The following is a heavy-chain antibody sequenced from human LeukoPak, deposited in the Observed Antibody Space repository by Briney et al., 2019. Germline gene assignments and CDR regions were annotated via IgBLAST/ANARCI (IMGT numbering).Heavy chain of an antibody. V-gene: IGHV1-18*01. D-gene: IGHD2-21*02. CDR1: GYTFSTYS. Sequence: ASVKVSCKASGYTFSTYSISWVRQAPGQGLEWMGWISACTGHTNYAQNLQGRVTMTTDTSTSTAYMELRGLTSDDAAVYYCARGPASDYNWFDPWGQGTLVTVSS. CDR3: ARGPASDYNWFDP. J-gene: IGHJ5*02. CDR2: ISACTGHT.